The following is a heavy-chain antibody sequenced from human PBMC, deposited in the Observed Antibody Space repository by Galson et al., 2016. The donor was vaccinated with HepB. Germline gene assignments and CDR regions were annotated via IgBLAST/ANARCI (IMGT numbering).Heavy chain of an antibody. CDR3: TRDPGAGRGSESYWD. D-gene: IGHD3-10*01. CDR1: GGPFSSYA. J-gene: IGHJ4*01. V-gene: IGHV1-69*06. CDR2: IIPIFGTA. Sequence: SVKVSCKASGGPFSSYAFSWVRQAPGQGLEWMGGIIPIFGTANYAQQFQGRVTITADKSTKTVYMQLGSLRSEDTAVYYCTRDPGAGRGSESYWDWGQGTLVTVSS.